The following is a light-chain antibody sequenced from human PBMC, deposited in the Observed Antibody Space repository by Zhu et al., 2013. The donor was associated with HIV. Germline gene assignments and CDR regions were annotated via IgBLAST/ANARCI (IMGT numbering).Light chain of an antibody. J-gene: IGLJ1*01. CDR2: DNN. V-gene: IGLV1-51*01. CDR3: QSYDSSLSVYV. Sequence: QSVLTQPPSVSAAPGQKVTISCSGSNSNIGNNYVSWYQQLPGTAPKLLIYDNNKRPSGIPDRFSGSKSGTSASLAITGLQAEDEADYYCQSYDSSLSVYVFGTGTKVTVL. CDR1: NSNIGNNY.